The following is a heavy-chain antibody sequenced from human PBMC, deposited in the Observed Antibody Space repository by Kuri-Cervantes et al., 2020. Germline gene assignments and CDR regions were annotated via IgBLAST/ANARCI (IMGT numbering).Heavy chain of an antibody. CDR3: ARGPWIQLWLLFDY. J-gene: IGHJ4*02. V-gene: IGHV4-30-4*08. Sequence: SETLSLTCTISGDSVSGSTYYWAWIRQPPGKGLEWIGYIYYSGSTYYNPSLKSRVTISVDTSKNQFSLKLSSVTAADTAVYYCARGPWIQLWLLFDYWGQGTLVTVSS. CDR1: GDSVSGSTYY. D-gene: IGHD5-18*01. CDR2: IYYSGST.